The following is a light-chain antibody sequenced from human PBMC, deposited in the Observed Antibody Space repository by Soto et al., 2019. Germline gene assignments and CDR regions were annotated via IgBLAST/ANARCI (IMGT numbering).Light chain of an antibody. V-gene: IGKV1-6*01. Sequence: IQITQSPSALSASVGDRVSLTCQASHDIRKYLNWYQQKPGKAPKLLIYAASILHSGVPSRFSGSGSGTDFTLTISSLQPEDFATYYCLQDYNFPRTFGQGTKVDI. CDR1: HDIRKY. J-gene: IGKJ1*01. CDR3: LQDYNFPRT. CDR2: AAS.